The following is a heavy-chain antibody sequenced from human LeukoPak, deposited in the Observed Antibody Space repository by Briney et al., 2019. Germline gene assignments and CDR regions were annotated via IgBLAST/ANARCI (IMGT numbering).Heavy chain of an antibody. CDR3: ARGLRGGSGSL. CDR2: IYSGGTT. D-gene: IGHD3-10*01. Sequence: AGGSLRLSCAASGFTFSNSAMNWVRQAPGKGLEWVSVIYSGGTTYFADSVKGRFTISRDNSKNTLYLQMNSLRAEDTAVYYCARGLRGGSGSLWGQGTLVTVSS. CDR1: GFTFSNSA. V-gene: IGHV3-66*01. J-gene: IGHJ4*02.